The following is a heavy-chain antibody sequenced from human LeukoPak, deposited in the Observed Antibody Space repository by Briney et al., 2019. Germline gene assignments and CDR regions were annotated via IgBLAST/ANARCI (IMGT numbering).Heavy chain of an antibody. Sequence: ASVKVSCKASGGTFSSYAIGWVRQAPGQGLEWMGRIIPILGIANYAQKFQGRVTITADKSTSTAYMELSSLRSEDTAVYYCARGARAPDTAYDYWGQGTLVTVSS. CDR2: IIPILGIA. CDR3: ARGARAPDTAYDY. J-gene: IGHJ4*02. CDR1: GGTFSSYA. V-gene: IGHV1-69*04. D-gene: IGHD5-18*01.